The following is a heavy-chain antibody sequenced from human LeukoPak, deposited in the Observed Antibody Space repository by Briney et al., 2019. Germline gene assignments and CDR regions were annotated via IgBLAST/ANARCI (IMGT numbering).Heavy chain of an antibody. V-gene: IGHV1-2*06. J-gene: IGHJ6*03. CDR3: ARTSTAGTIYYYMDV. D-gene: IGHD6-13*01. CDR2: ILLNTGAT. CDR1: GYTITGYY. Sequence: ASVKVSCKASGYTITGYYIHWVRQAPRQEPEWLGRILLNTGATSYAQRVQSRVTLTRDTSITTAYMELSRLTSDDTATYYCARTSTAGTIYYYMDVWGKGTAVTVSS.